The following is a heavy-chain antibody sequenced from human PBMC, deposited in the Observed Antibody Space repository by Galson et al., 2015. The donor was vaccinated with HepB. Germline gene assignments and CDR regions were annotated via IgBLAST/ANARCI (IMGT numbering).Heavy chain of an antibody. Sequence: SLRLSCAASGFTFSDYYMSWIRQAPGKGLEWVSYISSSGSTIYYADSVKGRFTISRDNAKNSLYLQMNSLRAEDTAVYYCARISGGFSLFEGDYYFDYWGQETLVTVSS. V-gene: IGHV3-11*01. CDR2: ISSSGSTI. J-gene: IGHJ4*02. CDR1: GFTFSDYY. D-gene: IGHD2-21*01. CDR3: ARISGGFSLFEGDYYFDY.